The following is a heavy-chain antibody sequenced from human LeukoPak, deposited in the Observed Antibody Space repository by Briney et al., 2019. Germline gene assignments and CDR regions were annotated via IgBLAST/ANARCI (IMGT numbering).Heavy chain of an antibody. CDR3: ARRIAARCWCYFDY. CDR1: GGSISSYY. D-gene: IGHD6-6*01. J-gene: IGHJ4*02. CDR2: IYTSGST. V-gene: IGHV4-4*09. Sequence: PSETLSLTCTVSGGSISSYYWSWIRQPPGKGLEWIGYIYTSGSTNYNPSLKSRVTISVDTSKNQFSLKLSSVTAADTAVYYCARRIAARCWCYFDYWGQGTLVTVSS.